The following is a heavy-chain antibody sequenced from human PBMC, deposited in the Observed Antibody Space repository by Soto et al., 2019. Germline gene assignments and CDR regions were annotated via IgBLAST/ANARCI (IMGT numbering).Heavy chain of an antibody. Sequence: GASVKVSCPASGYTFTGYLIQWLRNAPRQGLEWMGRINPNSGATNYARKFQDRVTMTRHTSINTAYMELSSLRSGDTAIYYCANLPPTPDWFDPWGHGTLVTVSS. V-gene: IGHV1-2*06. CDR3: ANLPPTPDWFDP. CDR1: GYTFTGYL. D-gene: IGHD2-15*01. CDR2: INPNSGAT. J-gene: IGHJ5*02.